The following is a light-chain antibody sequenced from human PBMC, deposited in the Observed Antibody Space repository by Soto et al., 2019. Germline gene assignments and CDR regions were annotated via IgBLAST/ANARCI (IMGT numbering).Light chain of an antibody. Sequence: QSVLTQPPSVSRAPGQRVTISCTGSSSNIGSGYDVHWYQQLPRTAPKLLIDGNNNRPSGVPDRFSASRSGTSASLAITGLQVEDEADYYCQSFDSSLTNSGVFGGGTKLTVL. CDR1: SSNIGSGYD. V-gene: IGLV1-40*01. CDR3: QSFDSSLTNSGV. CDR2: GNN. J-gene: IGLJ2*01.